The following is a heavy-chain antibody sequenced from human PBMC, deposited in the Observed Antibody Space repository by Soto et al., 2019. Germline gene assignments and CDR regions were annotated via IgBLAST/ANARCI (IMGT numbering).Heavy chain of an antibody. CDR1: GYTFTSYG. J-gene: IGHJ6*02. Sequence: QVQLVQSGAEVKKPGASVKVSCKASGYTFTSYGISWVRQAPGQGLEWMGWISAYNGNTNYAQKLQGKVTMTTDTSTSTAYMELRSLRSDDTAVYYCARFQQLVRLGDYYYYGMDVWGQGTTVTVSS. CDR2: ISAYNGNT. CDR3: ARFQQLVRLGDYYYYGMDV. D-gene: IGHD6-13*01. V-gene: IGHV1-18*01.